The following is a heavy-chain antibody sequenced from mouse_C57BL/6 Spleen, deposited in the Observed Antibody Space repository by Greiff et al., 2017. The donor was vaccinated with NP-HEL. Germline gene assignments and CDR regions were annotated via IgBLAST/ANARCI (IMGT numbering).Heavy chain of an antibody. CDR3: ARNDYYGSSYEFAY. D-gene: IGHD1-1*01. V-gene: IGHV1-18*01. Sequence: VQLQQSGPELVKPGASVKIPCKASGYTFTDYNMDWVKQSHGKSLEWIGDINPNNGGTIYNQKFKGKATLTVDKSSSTAYMELRSLTSEDTAVYYCARNDYYGSSYEFAYWGQGTLVTVSA. CDR2: INPNNGGT. CDR1: GYTFTDYN. J-gene: IGHJ3*01.